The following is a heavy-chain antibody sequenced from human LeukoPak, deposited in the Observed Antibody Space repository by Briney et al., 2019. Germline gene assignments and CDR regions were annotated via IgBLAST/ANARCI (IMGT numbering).Heavy chain of an antibody. V-gene: IGHV1-69*13. Sequence: SVKVSCKASGGTFSSYAISWVRQAPGQGLEWMGGIIPIFGTANYAQKFQGRVTITADESTSTAYMEPSSLRSEDTAVYYCATGPTPSIVVGPFAYWGQGTLVTVSS. D-gene: IGHD3-22*01. CDR2: IIPIFGTA. CDR3: ATGPTPSIVVGPFAY. J-gene: IGHJ4*02. CDR1: GGTFSSYA.